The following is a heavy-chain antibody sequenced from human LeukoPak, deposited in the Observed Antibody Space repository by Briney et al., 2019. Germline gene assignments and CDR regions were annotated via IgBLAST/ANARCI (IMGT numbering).Heavy chain of an antibody. D-gene: IGHD2-2*01. CDR3: AHGTVYQLDY. V-gene: IGHV3-48*03. Sequence: GGSLRLSCAASGFTFSSYEMNWVRQAPGKGLEWVSYISSSGSTIYYADSVKGRFTISRDNSKNTLYLQMNSLRAEDTAVYYCAHGTVYQLDYWGQGTLVTVSS. CDR2: ISSSGSTI. J-gene: IGHJ4*02. CDR1: GFTFSSYE.